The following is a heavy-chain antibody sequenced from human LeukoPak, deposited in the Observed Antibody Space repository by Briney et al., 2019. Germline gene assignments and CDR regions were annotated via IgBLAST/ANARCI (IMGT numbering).Heavy chain of an antibody. J-gene: IGHJ3*02. CDR2: ICSSGSTI. CDR3: AREEVGAKKNDAFDI. CDR1: GFTFRDYY. Sequence: GSLRISCAGSGFTFRDYYISLNRQAPGKGLEWGLLICSSGSTIYYADSVKGRFTISRDNAKNSLYLQMNSLRAEDTAVYYCAREEVGAKKNDAFDIWGQGTMVTVSS. V-gene: IGHV3-11*01. D-gene: IGHD1-26*01.